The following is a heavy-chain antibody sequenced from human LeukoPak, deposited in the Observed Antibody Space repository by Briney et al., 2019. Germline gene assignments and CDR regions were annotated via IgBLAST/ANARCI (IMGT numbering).Heavy chain of an antibody. CDR3: ARLRRNSDRSGYYYYYDY. Sequence: PGGSLRLSCAASGYTFSSYSINWVRQAPGKGLEWVSSISDGSNYILYADSVSGRFSISRDDAKNSLYLQMDSLRGDDTAVYNCARLRRNSDRSGYYYYYDYWGQGTLVTVSS. J-gene: IGHJ4*02. V-gene: IGHV3-21*01. CDR1: GYTFSSYS. CDR2: ISDGSNYI. D-gene: IGHD3-22*01.